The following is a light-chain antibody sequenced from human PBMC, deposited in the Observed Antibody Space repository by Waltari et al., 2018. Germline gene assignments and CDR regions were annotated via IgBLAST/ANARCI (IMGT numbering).Light chain of an antibody. J-gene: IGKJ4*01. CDR3: MQARQPPYT. Sequence: DIVMTQSPLSLPVTPGEPASISCRSSQSLLHGDGRSFLDWYLQKPGQSPQLLIYIGSNRASGVPDRFSGSGSGTYFTLKISRVEAEDVGVYYCMQARQPPYTFGGGTKVEIK. V-gene: IGKV2-28*01. CDR1: QSLLHGDGRSF. CDR2: IGS.